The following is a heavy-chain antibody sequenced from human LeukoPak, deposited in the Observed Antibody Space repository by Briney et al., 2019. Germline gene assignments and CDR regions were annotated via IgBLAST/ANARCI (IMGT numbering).Heavy chain of an antibody. CDR2: INPNSGGT. CDR1: GYTFTGHY. D-gene: IGHD3-22*01. J-gene: IGHJ4*02. CDR3: ARDSYYYDSSGYNDY. Sequence: ASVKVSCTASGYTFTGHYMHWVRQAPGQGLEWMGSINPNSGGTNYAQKFQGRVTMTRDTSISTAYMELSGLRSDDTAVYYCARDSYYYDSSGYNDYWGQGTLVTVSS. V-gene: IGHV1-2*02.